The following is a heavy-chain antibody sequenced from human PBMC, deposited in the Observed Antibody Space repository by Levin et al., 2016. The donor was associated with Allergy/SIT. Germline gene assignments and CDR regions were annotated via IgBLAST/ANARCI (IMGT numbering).Heavy chain of an antibody. Sequence: PGKGLEWIGYIYNSESTNYNPSLKSRVTISVDKSKNQFSLKLSSVTAADTAVYYCARDLLTIFGVVTDYWGQGTLVTVSS. CDR3: ARDLLTIFGVVTDY. CDR2: IYNSEST. V-gene: IGHV4-59*12. D-gene: IGHD3-3*01. J-gene: IGHJ4*02.